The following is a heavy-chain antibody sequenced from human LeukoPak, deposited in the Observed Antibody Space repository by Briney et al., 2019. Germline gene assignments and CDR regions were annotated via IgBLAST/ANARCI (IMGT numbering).Heavy chain of an antibody. Sequence: PSETLSLTCTVSGGSISSSSYYWGWIRQPPGKGLEWIGSIYYSGSTYYNPSLKSRVTISVDTSKNQFSLKLSSVTAADTAVYYCARGDCSKCLYYYYYYMDVWGKGTTVTVSS. J-gene: IGHJ6*03. CDR3: ARGDCSKCLYYYYYYMDV. V-gene: IGHV4-39*07. CDR2: IYYSGST. D-gene: IGHD2-21*02. CDR1: GGSISSSSYY.